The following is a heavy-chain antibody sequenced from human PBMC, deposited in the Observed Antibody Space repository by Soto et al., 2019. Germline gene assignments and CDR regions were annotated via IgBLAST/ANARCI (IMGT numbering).Heavy chain of an antibody. CDR2: FDPEDGET. D-gene: IGHD1-1*01. J-gene: IGHJ3*02. CDR1: GYTLTELS. V-gene: IGHV1-24*01. CDR3: ATESPLSTRAFDI. Sequence: ASVKVSCKAPGYTLTELSLHWVRQAPGKGLEWMGGFDPEDGETIYAQKFQGRVTMTEDTSTDTAYMELSSLRSEDTAVYYCATESPLSTRAFDIWGPGTMVTVSS.